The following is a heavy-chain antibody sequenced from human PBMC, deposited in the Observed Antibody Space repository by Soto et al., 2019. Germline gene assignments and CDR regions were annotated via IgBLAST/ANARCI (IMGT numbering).Heavy chain of an antibody. V-gene: IGHV1-2*02. D-gene: IGHD3-16*01. CDR3: AREVGGGRQYCFDY. Sequence: QVQLVQSGAEVKKPGASVKVSCKTSGYTFSGYHMHWVRQAPGQGLEWMGWINPSSGGTNYAQNFQDRVTMTSDTSISTAYMELSRLSSDDTAVYYCAREVGGGRQYCFDYWGQGTLVTVSS. CDR2: INPSSGGT. CDR1: GYTFSGYH. J-gene: IGHJ4*02.